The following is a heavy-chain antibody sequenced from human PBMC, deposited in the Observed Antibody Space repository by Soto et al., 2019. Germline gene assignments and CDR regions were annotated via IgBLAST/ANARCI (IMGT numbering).Heavy chain of an antibody. CDR2: IYYSGNT. D-gene: IGHD1-7*01. J-gene: IGHJ5*02. CDR3: ARDLGLELNWFHP. V-gene: IGHV4-59*01. CDR1: GGSMSSYY. Sequence: SETLSLTCTVSGGSMSSYYWSWVRQPPGKGLEWIGYIYYSGNTNYNPSLKSRVTISVDTSKNQFSLKLSSVTAADTAVYYCARDLGLELNWFHPWGQATLVTVS.